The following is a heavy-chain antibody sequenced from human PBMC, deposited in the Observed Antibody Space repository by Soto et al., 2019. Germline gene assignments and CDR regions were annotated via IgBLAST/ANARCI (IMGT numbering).Heavy chain of an antibody. CDR1: GGTFSSNA. CDR3: ARDKAGRRFGELLGGMDV. Sequence: GASVKGSCKASGGTFSSNAISWVRQAPGQGLEWMGGIIPIFGTANYAQKFQGRVTITADESTSTAYMELSSLRSEDTAVYYCARDKAGRRFGELLGGMDVWGQGTTVT. J-gene: IGHJ6*02. V-gene: IGHV1-69*13. D-gene: IGHD3-10*01. CDR2: IIPIFGTA.